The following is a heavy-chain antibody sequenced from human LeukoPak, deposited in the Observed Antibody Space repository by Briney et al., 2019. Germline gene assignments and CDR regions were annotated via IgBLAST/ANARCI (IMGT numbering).Heavy chain of an antibody. D-gene: IGHD4/OR15-4a*01. CDR1: GGSFSRHA. Sequence: SVKVSCKASGGSFSRHAMSWVRQAPGQGLEWMGGIVPIFGLASYAPKFQGRVAITADESTNTAYMELTSLTFEDTALYYCAGSKRGAPYYYYMDFWGIGTTVTVSS. CDR3: AGSKRGAPYYYYMDF. CDR2: IVPIFGLA. V-gene: IGHV1-69*01. J-gene: IGHJ6*03.